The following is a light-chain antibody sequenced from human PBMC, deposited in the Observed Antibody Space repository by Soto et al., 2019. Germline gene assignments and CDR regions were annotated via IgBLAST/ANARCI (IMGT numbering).Light chain of an antibody. V-gene: IGKV1-39*01. J-gene: IGKJ4*01. CDR2: AAS. CDR3: QQGSSSPLT. Sequence: DIQMTQSPSSLSASVGDRVTITCRASQTISTYLNWYQQRPGKAPKVLIYAASSLQSGVPSRFSGSGSGTEFTLTISGLQPEDCATYYCQQGSSSPLTFGGGTRVET. CDR1: QTISTY.